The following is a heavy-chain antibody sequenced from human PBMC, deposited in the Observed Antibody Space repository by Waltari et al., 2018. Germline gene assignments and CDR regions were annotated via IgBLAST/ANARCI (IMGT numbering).Heavy chain of an antibody. V-gene: IGHV1-69*13. CDR2: IIPIFGTA. J-gene: IGHJ4*02. CDR3: ARGRFGSSSEYYFDY. CDR1: GVTFSSYA. Sequence: QVQLVPSGAEVMKPGSSVKVSCKASGVTFSSYAISWVRQAPGQGLEWMGRIIPIFGTANYAQKFQGRVTITADKSTSTAYMELSSLRSEDTAVYYCARGRFGSSSEYYFDYWGQGTLVTVSS. D-gene: IGHD6-13*01.